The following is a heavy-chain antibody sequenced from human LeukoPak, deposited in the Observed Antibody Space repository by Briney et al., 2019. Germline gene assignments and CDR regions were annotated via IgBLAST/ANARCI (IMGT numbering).Heavy chain of an antibody. CDR2: ISYDGSNK. J-gene: IGHJ4*02. V-gene: IGHV3-30*09. CDR1: GFTFSSYA. Sequence: GRSLRLSCAASGFTFSSYAMHWVRQAPGKGLEWVAVISYDGSNKYYADSVKGRFAISRDNSKNTLYLQMNSLRAEDTAVYYCARGSYSSSWYPFDYWGQGTLVTVSS. CDR3: ARGSYSSSWYPFDY. D-gene: IGHD6-13*01.